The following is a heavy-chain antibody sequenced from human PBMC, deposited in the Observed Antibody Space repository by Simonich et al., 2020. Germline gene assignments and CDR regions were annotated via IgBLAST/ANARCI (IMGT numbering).Heavy chain of an antibody. Sequence: QVQLQQWGAGLLKPSETLSLTCAVYGGSFSGYYWSWIRQPPGKGLEWIGEINHRGSTNYNPSLKSRVTISVDTSKNQFSLKLSSVTAADTAVYYCARVGGPDAFDIWGQGTMVTVSS. CDR1: GGSFSGYY. CDR2: INHRGST. J-gene: IGHJ3*02. CDR3: ARVGGPDAFDI. V-gene: IGHV4-34*01. D-gene: IGHD1-26*01.